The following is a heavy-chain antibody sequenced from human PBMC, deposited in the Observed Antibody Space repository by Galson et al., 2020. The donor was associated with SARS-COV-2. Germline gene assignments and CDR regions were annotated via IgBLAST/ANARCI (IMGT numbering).Heavy chain of an antibody. CDR3: ARVSSYYYDSNDY. J-gene: IGHJ4*02. V-gene: IGHV4-61*01. D-gene: IGHD3-22*01. CDR1: GGSVSSGSYY. Sequence: ASETLSLTCTVSGGSVSSGSYYWSWIRQPPGKGLEWIGYIYYSGSTKYNPSLKSRVTISVDTSKNQFSLKLSSVTAADTAVYYCARVSSYYYDSNDYWGRGTLVTVSS. CDR2: IYYSGST.